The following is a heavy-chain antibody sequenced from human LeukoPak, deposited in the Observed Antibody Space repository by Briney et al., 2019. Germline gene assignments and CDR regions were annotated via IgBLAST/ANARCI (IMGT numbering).Heavy chain of an antibody. CDR1: GFTFSNAW. J-gene: IGHJ4*02. D-gene: IGHD3-22*01. CDR3: RSGYYDSSGYYLYYFDY. V-gene: IGHV3-15*01. CDR2: IKSKTDGGTT. Sequence: PGGSLRLSCAASGFTFSNAWMSWVRQAPGKGLEWVGRIKSKTDGGTTDYAAPVKGRFTISRDDSKNTLYLQINSLKTEDTAVYYCRSGYYDSSGYYLYYFDYWGQGTLVTVSS.